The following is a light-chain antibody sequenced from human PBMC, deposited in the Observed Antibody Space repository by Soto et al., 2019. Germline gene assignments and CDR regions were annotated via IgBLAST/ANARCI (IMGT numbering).Light chain of an antibody. CDR2: GAS. CDR3: QQRFNWQVT. CDR1: QSVSSN. J-gene: IGKJ5*01. V-gene: IGKV3-15*01. Sequence: EIVMTQSPATLSVSPGERATLSCRASQSVSSNLAWYQQKPGQAPRLLIYGASTRATGIPASFSGSGSGTDFTLTISSLEPEDFAVYYCQQRFNWQVTFGQGTRLEIK.